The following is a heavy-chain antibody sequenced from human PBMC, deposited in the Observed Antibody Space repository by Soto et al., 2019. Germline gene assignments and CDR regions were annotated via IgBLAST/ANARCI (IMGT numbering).Heavy chain of an antibody. J-gene: IGHJ5*02. CDR1: GGSISSSSYY. Sequence: PSETLSLTCTVSGGSISSSSYYWGWIRQPPGKGLEWIGSIYYSGSTYYNPSLKSRVTISVDTSKNQFSLKLSSVTAADTAVYYCARQPVLRFLEWDNWFDPWGQGTLVTVSS. CDR3: ARQPVLRFLEWDNWFDP. V-gene: IGHV4-39*01. CDR2: IYYSGST. D-gene: IGHD3-3*01.